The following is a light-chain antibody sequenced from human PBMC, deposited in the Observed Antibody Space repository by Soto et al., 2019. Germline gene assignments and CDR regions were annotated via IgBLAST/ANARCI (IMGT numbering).Light chain of an antibody. CDR1: SSDIGRHND. Sequence: QSALTQPASVSGSPGQSITFSCTGTSSDIGRHNDVSWYQQYPGKAPKLLIYDVSNRPSGVSNRFSGSKSGNTASLTISGLQAEYEADYYCSSYRSGSTIFGGGTKLTVL. J-gene: IGLJ2*01. CDR2: DVS. CDR3: SSYRSGSTI. V-gene: IGLV2-14*01.